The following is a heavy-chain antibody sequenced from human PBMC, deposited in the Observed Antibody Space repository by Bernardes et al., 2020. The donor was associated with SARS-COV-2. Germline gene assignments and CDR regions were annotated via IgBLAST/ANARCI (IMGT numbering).Heavy chain of an antibody. J-gene: IGHJ4*02. V-gene: IGHV3-23*01. CDR2: ISSSGGTT. CDR3: AKLRFGELFPYYFDY. CDR1: GFTFSSYA. Sequence: GGSLRLSCAASGFTFSSYAMSWVRQAPGKGLEWVSAISSSGGTTYYADSVKGRFTISSDNSKNTLYLQMNSLRAEDTAVYYCAKLRFGELFPYYFDYWGQGTLVTVSS. D-gene: IGHD3-10*01.